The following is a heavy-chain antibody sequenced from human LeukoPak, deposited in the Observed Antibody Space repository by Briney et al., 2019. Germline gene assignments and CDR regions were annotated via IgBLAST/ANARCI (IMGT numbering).Heavy chain of an antibody. CDR2: ISYRGST. CDR3: ARGRSGGLVTLDY. Sequence: SETLSLTCTVSGGSISSSYWSWIRQPPGKGLEWIGYISYRGSTNCDPSLRSRVTISVDTSKNQFSLKLTSVTAADTAVYYCARGRSGGLVTLDYWGQGTLVTVSS. D-gene: IGHD2-21*02. CDR1: GGSISSSY. V-gene: IGHV4-59*01. J-gene: IGHJ4*02.